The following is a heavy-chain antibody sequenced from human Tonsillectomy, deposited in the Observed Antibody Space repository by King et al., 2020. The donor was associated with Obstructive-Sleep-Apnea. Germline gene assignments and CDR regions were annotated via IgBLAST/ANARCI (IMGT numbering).Heavy chain of an antibody. CDR3: ARDTYYYDSSGYYEDYYYYGMDV. CDR2: IKQDGSEK. J-gene: IGHJ6*02. Sequence: VQLVESGGGLVQPGGSLRLSCAASGFTFSSYWMSWVRQAPGKGLEWVANIKQDGSEKYYVDSVKGRFTISRDNAKNSLYLQMNSLRAEDTAVYYCARDTYYYDSSGYYEDYYYYGMDVWGQGTTVTVSS. D-gene: IGHD3-22*01. CDR1: GFTFSSYW. V-gene: IGHV3-7*03.